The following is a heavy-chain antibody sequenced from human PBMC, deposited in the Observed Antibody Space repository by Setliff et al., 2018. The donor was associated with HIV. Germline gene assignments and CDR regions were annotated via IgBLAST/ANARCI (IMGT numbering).Heavy chain of an antibody. CDR3: ARASLGWFDP. CDR1: GYTFTGYY. CDR2: INPNSGGT. D-gene: IGHD2-2*01. V-gene: IGHV1-2*02. Sequence: ASVKVSCKASGYTFTGYYLHWVRQAPGQGLEWVGWINPNSGGTNYAQNFLGRVTMTRDTSINTAYMELSRLRSDDTAVYYCARASLGWFDPWGQGTLGTVSS. J-gene: IGHJ5*02.